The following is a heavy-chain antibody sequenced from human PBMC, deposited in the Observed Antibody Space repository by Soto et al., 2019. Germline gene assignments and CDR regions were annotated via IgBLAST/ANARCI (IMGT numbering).Heavy chain of an antibody. V-gene: IGHV1-69*01. J-gene: IGHJ4*02. CDR1: GDTFSSYA. Sequence: QVQLVQSGAEVKKPGSSVKVSCKASGDTFSSYAINWVRQAPGQGLEWMGGIIPMFGTANYAQKFKGRVTITAGESTSTVYMELSSLRSEDTAVYYCARVGPADYYDSSGYYSPLDYWGQGTLLTVSS. CDR3: ARVGPADYYDSSGYYSPLDY. D-gene: IGHD3-22*01. CDR2: IIPMFGTA.